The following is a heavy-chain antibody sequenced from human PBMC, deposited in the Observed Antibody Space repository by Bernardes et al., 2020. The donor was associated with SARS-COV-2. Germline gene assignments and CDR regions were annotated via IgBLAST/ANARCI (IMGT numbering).Heavy chain of an antibody. CDR2: IYPGDSDT. CDR3: AKLTGSGWLIDS. D-gene: IGHD6-19*01. J-gene: IGHJ4*02. CDR1: GYSFAHFW. V-gene: IGHV5-51*01. Sequence: GAFLKISCKVSGYSFAHFWIGWVRHKPGKGLEWLGIIYPGDSDTRYTPSFQGQVTVSADKSLSTTSLHWSSLKASDTAMYYCAKLTGSGWLIDSWGQGTLVTVSS.